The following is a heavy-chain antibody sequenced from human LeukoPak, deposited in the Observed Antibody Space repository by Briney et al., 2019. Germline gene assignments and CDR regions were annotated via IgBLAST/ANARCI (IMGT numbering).Heavy chain of an antibody. V-gene: IGHV4-39*07. CDR2: IYYSGST. Sequence: SETLSLTCTVSGGSISSYYWSWIRQPPGKGLEWIGSIYYSGSTYYNPSLKSRVTISVDTSKNQFSLKLSSVTAADTAVYYCARLHYGDPTSWFDPWGQGTLVTVSS. CDR3: ARLHYGDPTSWFDP. D-gene: IGHD2-21*02. CDR1: GGSISSYY. J-gene: IGHJ5*02.